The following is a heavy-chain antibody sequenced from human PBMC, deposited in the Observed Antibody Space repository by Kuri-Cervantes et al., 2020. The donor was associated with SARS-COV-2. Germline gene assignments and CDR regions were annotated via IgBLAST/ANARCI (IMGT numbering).Heavy chain of an antibody. CDR1: GYTFTSYG. V-gene: IGHV1-69*13. Sequence: SVKVSCKASGYTFTSYGISWVRQAPGQGLEWMGGIIPIFGTANYAQKFQGRVTITADESTGTAYMELSSLRSEDTAVYYCASLGDAGDLSPPFDYWGQGTLVTVSS. J-gene: IGHJ4*02. CDR2: IIPIFGTA. CDR3: ASLGDAGDLSPPFDY. D-gene: IGHD3-16*01.